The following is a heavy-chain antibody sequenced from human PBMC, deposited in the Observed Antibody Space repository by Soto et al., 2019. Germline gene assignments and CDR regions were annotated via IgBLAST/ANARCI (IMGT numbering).Heavy chain of an antibody. CDR1: GFTFSNYA. J-gene: IGHJ4*02. V-gene: IGHV3-64*01. D-gene: IGHD2-2*01. Sequence: EVQLVESGGGLVQPGWSLRLSCAASGFTFSNYAMHWVRQAPGKGLEYVSAISSDGGSTYYANSVKGRFTISRDNSTNTLYLQMGSLRAEAMAIYYCASRYCSSTSCSYFHYWGQGTLVTVSS. CDR2: ISSDGGST. CDR3: ASRYCSSTSCSYFHY.